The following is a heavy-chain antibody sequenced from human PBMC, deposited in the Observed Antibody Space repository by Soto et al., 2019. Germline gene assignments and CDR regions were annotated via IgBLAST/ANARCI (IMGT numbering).Heavy chain of an antibody. J-gene: IGHJ1*01. CDR3: ASDSIIAAAGTVYFQH. V-gene: IGHV4-59*08. CDR2: IYYSGST. D-gene: IGHD6-13*01. Sequence: SETLSLTCTVSGGSISSYYWSWIRQPPGKGLEWIGYIYYSGSTNYNPSLKSRVTISVDTSKNQFSLKLSSVTAADTAVYYCASDSIIAAAGTVYFQHWGQGTLVTVSS. CDR1: GGSISSYY.